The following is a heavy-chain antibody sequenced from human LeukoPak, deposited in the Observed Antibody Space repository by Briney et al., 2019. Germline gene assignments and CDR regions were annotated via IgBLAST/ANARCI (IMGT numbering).Heavy chain of an antibody. J-gene: IGHJ6*02. Sequence: GSLRLSCAASGFTFSDYYMSWIRQAPGKGLEWVSYISSSGSTIYYAGSVKGRFTISRDNAKNSLYLQMNSLRAEDTAVYYCARDTSYYCSSTSCYFGAYYYYGMDVWGQGTTVTVSS. CDR1: GFTFSDYY. D-gene: IGHD2-2*01. V-gene: IGHV3-11*01. CDR3: ARDTSYYCSSTSCYFGAYYYYGMDV. CDR2: ISSSGSTI.